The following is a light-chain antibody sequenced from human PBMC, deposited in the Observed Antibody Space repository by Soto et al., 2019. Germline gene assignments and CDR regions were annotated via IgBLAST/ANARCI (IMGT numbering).Light chain of an antibody. CDR1: SSDIGGYNY. CDR2: DVS. CDR3: SSYTSITTSVV. Sequence: QSALTQPASVSGSPGQSITISCTGTSSDIGGYNYVSWYQQHPGKAPKLMIYDVSNWPSGVSNRFSGSKSGNTASLTISGLQAEDEADYYCSSYTSITTSVVFGGGTKLTVL. J-gene: IGLJ2*01. V-gene: IGLV2-14*01.